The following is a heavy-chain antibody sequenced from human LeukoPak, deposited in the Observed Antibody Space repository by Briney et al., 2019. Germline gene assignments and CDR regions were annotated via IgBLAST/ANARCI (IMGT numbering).Heavy chain of an antibody. J-gene: IGHJ4*02. D-gene: IGHD3-9*01. CDR3: ARDTLNGPFVISLDY. Sequence: GGSLRLSCAASGFSFSSYPMNWVRQAPGKGLEWVSHISSDGNTEYYVDAPRGRFTMSRDNAKNSLFLQINSLRAEDTADYYCARDTLNGPFVISLDYWGQGALVTVSS. CDR2: ISSDGNTE. V-gene: IGHV3-48*03. CDR1: GFSFSSYP.